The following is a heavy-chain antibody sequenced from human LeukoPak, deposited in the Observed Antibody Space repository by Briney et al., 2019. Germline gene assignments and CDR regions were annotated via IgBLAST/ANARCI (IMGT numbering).Heavy chain of an antibody. Sequence: SGPTQVKLTQTLTLTRTLSEFLLSPSAVGVGWIRQPQVKALEWLVLSFRDGDKRYRPSLKSKLTIAKDTSQTQVLLTMTNMDPVDTGTYYCAHSWWYYYDSSGYWPGFDPWGQGTLVTVSS. CDR2: SFRDGDK. D-gene: IGHD3-22*01. CDR1: EFLLSPSAVG. CDR3: AHSWWYYYDSSGYWPGFDP. V-gene: IGHV2-5*02. J-gene: IGHJ5*02.